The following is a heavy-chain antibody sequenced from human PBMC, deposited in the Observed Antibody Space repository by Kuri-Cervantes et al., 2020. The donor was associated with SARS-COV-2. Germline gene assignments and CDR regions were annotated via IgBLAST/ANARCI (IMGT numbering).Heavy chain of an antibody. J-gene: IGHJ4*02. V-gene: IGHV3-11*04. CDR2: ISSSGSTM. Sequence: GESLKISCAASGDIYTDGWMSWVRQAPGKGLEYISYISSSGSTMSYADSVKGRFTISRDNAKNSLYLQMNSLRADDTAVYYCARRGPLEINGASIDNWGQGTLVTVSS. D-gene: IGHD5-24*01. CDR1: GDIYTDGW. CDR3: ARRGPLEINGASIDN.